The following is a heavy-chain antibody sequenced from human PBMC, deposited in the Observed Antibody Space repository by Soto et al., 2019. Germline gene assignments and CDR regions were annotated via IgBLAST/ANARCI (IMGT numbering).Heavy chain of an antibody. J-gene: IGHJ4*02. Sequence: QVQLVESGGGVVQPGRSLRLSCAASGFTFSYYIMHWVRQAPGKGLEWVAIIFHDGNSQYYADSVKGRFTISRDNSKNTLYLQRNSLTTEDTAIYYCGRDDGGGSYGDLGYWGQGTLVTVSS. CDR3: GRDDGGGSYGDLGY. V-gene: IGHV3-30-3*01. CDR2: IFHDGNSQ. CDR1: GFTFSYYI. D-gene: IGHD3-16*01.